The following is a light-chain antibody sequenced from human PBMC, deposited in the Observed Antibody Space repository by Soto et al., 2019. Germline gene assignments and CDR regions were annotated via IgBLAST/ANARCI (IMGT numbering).Light chain of an antibody. CDR1: SSNIGNNY. CDR2: DND. Sequence: QSVLTQPPSVSAAPGQKVTISCSGSSSNIGNNYVSWYQQLPGTAPKLLIYDNDKRPSGIPDRFSGSGSGTSATLGITGLQTGDEADYYCGTWDSSLSAGVFGGGTKLTVL. V-gene: IGLV1-51*01. CDR3: GTWDSSLSAGV. J-gene: IGLJ2*01.